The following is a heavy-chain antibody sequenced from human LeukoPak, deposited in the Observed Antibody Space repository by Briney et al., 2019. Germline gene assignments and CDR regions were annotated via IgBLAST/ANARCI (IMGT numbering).Heavy chain of an antibody. CDR2: INHSGST. Sequence: SETLSLTCAVYGGSFSGYYWSWIRQPPGKGLEWIGEINHSGSTNYNPSLKSRVTISVDTSKNQFSLKLSSVTAADTAVYYCARGRLSRGYGDPYNWFDPWGQGTLVTVSS. V-gene: IGHV4-34*01. CDR1: GGSFSGYY. J-gene: IGHJ5*02. CDR3: ARGRLSRGYGDPYNWFDP. D-gene: IGHD4-17*01.